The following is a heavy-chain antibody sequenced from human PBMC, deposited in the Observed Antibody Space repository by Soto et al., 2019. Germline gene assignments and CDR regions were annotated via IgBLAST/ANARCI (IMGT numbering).Heavy chain of an antibody. J-gene: IGHJ4*02. V-gene: IGHV4-34*01. D-gene: IGHD3-10*01. Sequence: QVQLQQWGAGLLKPSETLSLTCAVYGGSFSGYYWSWIRQPPGKGLEWIGEINHSGSTNYNPSLKSRVTTSVDTSKNQFSLKLSSVTAADTAVYYCARGGIRITMVRGVIPFDYWGQGTLVTVSS. CDR3: ARGGIRITMVRGVIPFDY. CDR2: INHSGST. CDR1: GGSFSGYY.